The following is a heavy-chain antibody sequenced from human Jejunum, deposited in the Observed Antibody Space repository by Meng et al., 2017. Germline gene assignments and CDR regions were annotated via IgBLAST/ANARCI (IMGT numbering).Heavy chain of an antibody. Sequence: VQRVGVGGGLVKPGESLRLSCAASGFDFSRNYMHWVRQAPGKGLVWVSRIKSDDGSTRYADSVRGRFTISRDNAKNTLYLQMNDLRADDTALYYCLAYTSGWNWGQGTLVTVSS. CDR3: LAYTSGWN. D-gene: IGHD6-19*01. CDR1: GFDFSRNY. J-gene: IGHJ4*02. CDR2: IKSDDGST. V-gene: IGHV3-74*01.